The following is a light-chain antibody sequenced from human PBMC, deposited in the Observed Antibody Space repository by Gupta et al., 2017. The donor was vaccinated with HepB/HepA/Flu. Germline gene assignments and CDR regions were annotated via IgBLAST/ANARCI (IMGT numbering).Light chain of an antibody. CDR1: RSVKNN. J-gene: IGKJ4*01. CDR2: GAS. Sequence: TQAVEPGEGTATTSWAGRSVKNNYLDWYQQKPGQAPKLLIYGASTRATGVPARFSGSGSGTEFTLTISSLQSEDFAIYYCQQYVNCPLTFGQGTXVEIK. V-gene: IGKV3-15*01. CDR3: QQYVNCPLT.